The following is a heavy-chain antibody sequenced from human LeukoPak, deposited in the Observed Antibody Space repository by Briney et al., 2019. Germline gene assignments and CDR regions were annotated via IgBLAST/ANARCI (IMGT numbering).Heavy chain of an antibody. V-gene: IGHV1-2*02. J-gene: IGHJ4*02. D-gene: IGHD2-2*01. Sequence: ASVKVSCKASGYTFSDYYMNWVRQAPGQGLEWMGWLNPNSGGTNFAQKFQGRVTMTRDTSITTAYMELSSLRSDDTAVYYCARVSCTGTSCYLYFDYWGQGTLVTVSS. CDR2: LNPNSGGT. CDR3: ARVSCTGTSCYLYFDY. CDR1: GYTFSDYY.